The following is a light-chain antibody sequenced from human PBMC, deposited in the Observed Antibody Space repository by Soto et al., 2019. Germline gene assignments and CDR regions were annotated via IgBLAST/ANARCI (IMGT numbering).Light chain of an antibody. V-gene: IGLV2-8*01. CDR1: SSDVGGYNY. CDR3: SSYAGSNNVV. Sequence: QSVVTQPPSASGSPGQSVTIPCTGTSSDVGGYNYVSWYQQHPGKAPKLMIYEVSKRPSGVPDRFSGSKSGNTASLNVSGLQAEDEAEYYCSSYAGSNNVVFGGGTKLTVL. J-gene: IGLJ2*01. CDR2: EVS.